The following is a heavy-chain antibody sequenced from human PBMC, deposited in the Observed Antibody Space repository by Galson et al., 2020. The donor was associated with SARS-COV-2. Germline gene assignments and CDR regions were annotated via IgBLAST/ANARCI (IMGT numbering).Heavy chain of an antibody. V-gene: IGHV3-33*01. J-gene: IGHJ6*02. Sequence: GESLMISCAASGFTFSSYGMHWVRQAPGKGLEWVAVIWYDGSNKYYADSVKGRFTISRDNSKNTLYLQMNSLRAEDTAVYYCARVLTMYGMDVWGQGTTVTVSS. D-gene: IGHD3-9*01. CDR3: ARVLTMYGMDV. CDR1: GFTFSSYG. CDR2: IWYDGSNK.